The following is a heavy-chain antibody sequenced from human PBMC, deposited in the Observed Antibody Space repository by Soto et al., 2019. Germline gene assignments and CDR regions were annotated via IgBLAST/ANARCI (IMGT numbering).Heavy chain of an antibody. CDR2: ISSSSSTI. Sequence: GGSLRLSCAASGFTFSSYSMNWVRQAPGKGLEWVSYISSSSSTIYYADSVKGRFTISRDNAKNSLYLQMNSLRAEDTAVYYCARDSLGILFGDSPLSNYLAVRGKRTTVTVSS. CDR3: ARDSLGILFGDSPLSNYLAV. J-gene: IGHJ6*03. D-gene: IGHD3-10*02. V-gene: IGHV3-48*01. CDR1: GFTFSSYS.